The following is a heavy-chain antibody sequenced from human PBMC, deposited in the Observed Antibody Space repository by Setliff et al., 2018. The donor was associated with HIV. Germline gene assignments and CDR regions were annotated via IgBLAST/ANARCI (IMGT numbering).Heavy chain of an antibody. CDR2: ISSSGSTI. J-gene: IGHJ4*02. Sequence: GESLKISCAASGFTFSDYYMSWIRQAPGKGLEWVSYISSSGSTIYYADSVKGRFTISRDNAKNSLYLQMNSLRAEDTAVYYCARRSNFWSGSVYFDYWGQGTLVTVSS. V-gene: IGHV3-11*04. D-gene: IGHD3-3*01. CDR3: ARRSNFWSGSVYFDY. CDR1: GFTFSDYY.